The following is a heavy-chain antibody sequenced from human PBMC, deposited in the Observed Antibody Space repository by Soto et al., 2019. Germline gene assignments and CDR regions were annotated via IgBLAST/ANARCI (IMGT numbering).Heavy chain of an antibody. Sequence: QVQLVQSGAEVKKPGASVKVSCKASGYTFSNYGINWVRQAPGQGPEWMGWISAYNGDINYAQKLQGRVTMTTDTFTSTPYMELRSLRSDDTAVYYCARGGRTNYYYGFDVWGQGTTVTVSS. D-gene: IGHD5-12*01. J-gene: IGHJ6*02. CDR2: ISAYNGDI. V-gene: IGHV1-18*01. CDR3: ARGGRTNYYYGFDV. CDR1: GYTFSNYG.